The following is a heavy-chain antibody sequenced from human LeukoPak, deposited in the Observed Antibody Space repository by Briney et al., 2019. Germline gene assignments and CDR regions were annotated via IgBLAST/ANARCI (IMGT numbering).Heavy chain of an antibody. CDR1: GFSFSSYW. J-gene: IGHJ4*02. CDR3: ARVAKYYYGSETYYFFEH. D-gene: IGHD3-10*01. CDR2: IKQEGSAR. Sequence: GGSLRLSCVASGFSFSSYWMSWVRQTPGKGLEWVANIKQEGSARYYVDSVTGRFTISRDNAMNSLYLQMNSLRVEDTAVYYCARVAKYYYGSETYYFFEHWGQGTPVTASS. V-gene: IGHV3-7*01.